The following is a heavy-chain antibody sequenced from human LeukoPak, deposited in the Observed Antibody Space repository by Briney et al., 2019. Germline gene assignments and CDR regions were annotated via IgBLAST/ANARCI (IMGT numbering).Heavy chain of an antibody. CDR2: INYSGTT. V-gene: IGHV4-31*03. D-gene: IGHD2-15*01. J-gene: IGHJ4*02. Sequence: SETLSLTCTVSGDSISSGDYYWSWARQHPGKGLEWIGYINYSGTTYYNPSLTSRVTISVDTSENQFSLKLSSVTAADTAVYYCARTYCRGGTCYSWDYWGQGTLVTVSS. CDR1: GDSISSGDYY. CDR3: ARTYCRGGTCYSWDY.